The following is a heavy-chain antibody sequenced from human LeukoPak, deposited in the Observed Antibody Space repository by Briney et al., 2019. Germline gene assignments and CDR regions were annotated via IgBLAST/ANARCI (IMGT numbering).Heavy chain of an antibody. V-gene: IGHV3-11*04. Sequence: GGSLRLSCAASGFTFSDYYMSWIRQAPGKGLEWVSYISSSGSTIYYADSVKGRFTIPRDNAKNSLYLQMNSLRAEDTAVYYCATHYGSGSLLCFDYWGQGTLVTVSS. CDR1: GFTFSDYY. CDR3: ATHYGSGSLLCFDY. J-gene: IGHJ4*02. D-gene: IGHD3-10*01. CDR2: ISSSGSTI.